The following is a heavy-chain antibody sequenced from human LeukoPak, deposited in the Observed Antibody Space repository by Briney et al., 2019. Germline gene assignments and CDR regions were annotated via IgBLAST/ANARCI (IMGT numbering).Heavy chain of an antibody. J-gene: IGHJ4*02. V-gene: IGHV3-11*03. CDR1: GFTFSDYY. CDR3: ARREGGATLGD. Sequence: GGSLRLSCAASGFTFSDYYMSWIRQAPGKGLEWVSYISSSSSYTNDAYSVKGRVTISIDNAKISLYLQMNSLRAEDTAVYYCARREGGATLGDWGQGTLVTVSS. D-gene: IGHD1-26*01. CDR2: ISSSSSYT.